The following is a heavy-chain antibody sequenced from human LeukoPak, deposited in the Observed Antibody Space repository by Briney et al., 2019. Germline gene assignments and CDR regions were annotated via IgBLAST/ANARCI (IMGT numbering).Heavy chain of an antibody. J-gene: IGHJ5*02. D-gene: IGHD2-2*01. CDR2: ISYDGSDK. CDR3: ARDSTIFQYQSPYNWFDP. V-gene: IGHV3-30*03. CDR1: GFAFRSYG. Sequence: QTGGSLRLSCAASGFAFRSYGIHWVRQAPGKGLEWVALISYDGSDKFYADSVKGRFTIYRDNSKNTLYLQMNSLRPEDTAVYYCARDSTIFQYQSPYNWFDPWGQGTLVTVSS.